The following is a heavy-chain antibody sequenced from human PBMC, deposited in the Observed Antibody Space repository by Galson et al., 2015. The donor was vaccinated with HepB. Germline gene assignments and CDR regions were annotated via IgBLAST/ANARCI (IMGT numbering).Heavy chain of an antibody. V-gene: IGHV3-23*01. J-gene: IGHJ4*02. D-gene: IGHD6-19*01. CDR2: YNKNFVNT. CDR1: GFTFTTYA. CDR3: AKVDSSGWWALDY. Sequence: SLRLSCAASGFTFTTYAMSWVRQAPGKGLEWVSGYNKNFVNTFYADSVRGRFTISRDNSKNTLYLQMNSLRAEDTAVYYCAKVDSSGWWALDYWGQGALVTVSS.